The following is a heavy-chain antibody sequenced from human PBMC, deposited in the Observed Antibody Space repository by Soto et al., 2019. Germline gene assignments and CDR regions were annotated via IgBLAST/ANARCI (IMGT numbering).Heavy chain of an antibody. Sequence: GGSLRLSCAASGFTFSSYSMNWVRQAPGKGLEWVSSISSSSSYIYYADSVKGRFTISRDNAKNSLYLQMNSLRAEDTAAYYCARDCSSRDYYYYYMDVWGKGTTVTVSS. V-gene: IGHV3-21*01. CDR1: GFTFSSYS. J-gene: IGHJ6*03. D-gene: IGHD2-15*01. CDR3: ARDCSSRDYYYYYMDV. CDR2: ISSSSSYI.